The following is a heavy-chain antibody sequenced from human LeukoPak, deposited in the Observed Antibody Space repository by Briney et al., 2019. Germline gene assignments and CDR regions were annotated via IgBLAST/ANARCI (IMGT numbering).Heavy chain of an antibody. V-gene: IGHV1-24*01. Sequence: ASDKVSCKVSGYTLTELSMHWVRQAPGKGLEWMGGFDPEDGETIYAQKFQGRVTMTEDTSTDTAYMDLSSLRSEDTAVYFCATDYYGSGSYSPQAFDIWGQGTMVTVSS. CDR2: FDPEDGET. J-gene: IGHJ3*02. CDR1: GYTLTELS. CDR3: ATDYYGSGSYSPQAFDI. D-gene: IGHD3-10*01.